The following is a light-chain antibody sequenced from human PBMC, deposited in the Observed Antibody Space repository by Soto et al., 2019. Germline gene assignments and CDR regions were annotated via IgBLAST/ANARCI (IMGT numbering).Light chain of an antibody. J-gene: IGKJ2*01. CDR1: QSISTW. V-gene: IGKV1-5*01. CDR2: DAS. Sequence: DVQRTQSTYTLSASVGDRVTITCRASQSISTWLAWFQQKPGKAPDLLIYDASSLESGVPSRFSGSGSGTEFTLTISSLQPDDFATYYCQHYNSYPYTFGQGA. CDR3: QHYNSYPYT.